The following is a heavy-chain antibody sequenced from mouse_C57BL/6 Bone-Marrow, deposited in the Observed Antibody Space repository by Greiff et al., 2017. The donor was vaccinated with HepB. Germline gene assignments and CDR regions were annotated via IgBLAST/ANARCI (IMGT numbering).Heavy chain of an antibody. CDR1: GYTFTSYW. CDR2: IYPGSGST. J-gene: IGHJ4*01. Sequence: QVQLQQPGAELVKPGASVKMSCKASGYTFTSYWITWVKQRPGQGLEWIGDIYPGSGSTNYNEKFKSKATLTVDTSSSTAYMPLSSLTSEDAAVYYCARCVLSYAMDYWGQGTSVTVSS. V-gene: IGHV1-55*01. CDR3: ARCVLSYAMDY. D-gene: IGHD1-1*02.